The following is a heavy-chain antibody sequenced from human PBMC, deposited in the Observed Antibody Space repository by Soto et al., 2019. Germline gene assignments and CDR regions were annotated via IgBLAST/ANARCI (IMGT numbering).Heavy chain of an antibody. CDR1: GYTFTSYD. J-gene: IGHJ5*02. V-gene: IGHV1-8*01. D-gene: IGHD2-2*01. CDR3: AREAPEENWFDP. CDR2: MNPNSGNT. Sequence: QVQVVQSGAEVKKPGSSVKVSCKASGYTFTSYDINWVRQATGQGLEWMGWMNPNSGNTGYAQKFQGRVTMTRNTSISTAYMELSSLRSEDTAVYYCAREAPEENWFDPWGQGTLVTVSS.